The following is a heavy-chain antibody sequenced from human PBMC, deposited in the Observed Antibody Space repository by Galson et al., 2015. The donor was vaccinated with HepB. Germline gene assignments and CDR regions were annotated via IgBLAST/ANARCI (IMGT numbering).Heavy chain of an antibody. CDR3: ARAYSSSWYGGDAFDI. V-gene: IGHV2-70*04. CDR2: IDWDDDK. D-gene: IGHD6-13*01. Sequence: LVKPTQTLTLTCTFSGFSLSTSPMRVSWIRQPPGKALEWLALIDWDDDKFYSTSLKTRLTISRDTSKNQVVLIMTNMDPVDTATYYCARAYSSSWYGGDAFDIWGQGTKVTVSS. J-gene: IGHJ3*02. CDR1: GFSLSTSPMR.